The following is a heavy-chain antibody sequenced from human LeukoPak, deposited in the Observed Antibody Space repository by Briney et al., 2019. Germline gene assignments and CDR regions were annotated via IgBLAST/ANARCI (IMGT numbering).Heavy chain of an antibody. CDR1: GYTFTSYG. V-gene: IGHV1-18*01. J-gene: IGHJ3*02. Sequence: GASVKVSCKASGYTFTSYGISWVRQAPGQGLEWMGWISAYNGNTNYAQKLQDRLTITTDTSTSTAYMAVKSLRSEDTAVYYCARVQWERTAFDIWGEGTMVTVSS. D-gene: IGHD1-26*01. CDR3: ARVQWERTAFDI. CDR2: ISAYNGNT.